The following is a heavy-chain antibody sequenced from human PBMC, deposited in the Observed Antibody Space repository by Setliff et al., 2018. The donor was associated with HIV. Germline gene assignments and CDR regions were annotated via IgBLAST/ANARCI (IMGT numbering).Heavy chain of an antibody. V-gene: IGHV2-70*11. D-gene: IGHD2-2*02. J-gene: IGHJ4*02. CDR2: IDWDDDK. CDR1: GFSLSTSGMC. Sequence: SGPTLVNPTQTLTLTCTFSGFSLSTSGMCGSWIRQPPGKALEWLARIDWDDDKYYSTSLKTRLTISKDTSKNQVVLTMTNMDPVDTATYYCARIQLVCSSTSCYKGVIDYWGQGTLVTVSS. CDR3: ARIQLVCSSTSCYKGVIDY.